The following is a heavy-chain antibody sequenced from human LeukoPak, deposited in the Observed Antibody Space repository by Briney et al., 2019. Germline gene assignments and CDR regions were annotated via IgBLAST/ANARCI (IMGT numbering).Heavy chain of an antibody. Sequence: GGSLRLSCAVSGFTFSTYWMHWVRQAPGKGLVWVSRINSDGSYTNYADSVKGRFTISRDNAKNTLYLQMNSLRAEDTAVYYCARDMPLHYYDSSGTFDYWGQGVLVTVSS. D-gene: IGHD3-22*01. CDR2: INSDGSYT. CDR1: GFTFSTYW. V-gene: IGHV3-74*01. CDR3: ARDMPLHYYDSSGTFDY. J-gene: IGHJ4*02.